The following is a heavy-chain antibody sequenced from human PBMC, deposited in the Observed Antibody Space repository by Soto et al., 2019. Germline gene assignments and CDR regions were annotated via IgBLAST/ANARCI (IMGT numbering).Heavy chain of an antibody. Sequence: PGGSLRLSCAASGFTFDDYAMHWVRQAPGKGLEWVSLISWDGGSTYYADSVKGRFTISRDNSKNSLYLQMNSLRAEDTALYYCAKDITPPGAASCYTCYYYYGMDVWGYGTTVTVSS. J-gene: IGHJ6*04. D-gene: IGHD2-2*02. CDR2: ISWDGGST. CDR1: GFTFDDYA. CDR3: AKDITPPGAASCYTCYYYYGMDV. V-gene: IGHV3-43D*04.